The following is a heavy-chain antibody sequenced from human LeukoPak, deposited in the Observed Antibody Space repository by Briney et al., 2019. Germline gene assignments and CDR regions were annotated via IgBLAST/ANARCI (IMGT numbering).Heavy chain of an antibody. CDR2: IYYSGST. CDR3: ASTTVITRIDY. D-gene: IGHD4-17*01. J-gene: IGHJ4*02. Sequence: SETLSLTCTVSGGSISSYYWSWIRQPPGKGPEWIGYIYYSGSTNYNPSLKSRVTISVDTSKNQFSLKLSSVTAADTAVYYCASTTVITRIDYWGQGTLVTVSS. CDR1: GGSISSYY. V-gene: IGHV4-59*01.